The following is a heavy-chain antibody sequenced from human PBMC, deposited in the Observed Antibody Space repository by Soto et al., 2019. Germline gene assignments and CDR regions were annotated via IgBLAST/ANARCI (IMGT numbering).Heavy chain of an antibody. D-gene: IGHD2-21*02. CDR2: IYYSGST. Sequence: SEILSLTCTVSGGSVSSGSYYWSWIRQPPGKGLEWIGYIYYSGSTNYNPSLKSRVTISVDTSKNQFSLKLSTVTAADTAVYYCASLPVVVVTAIGLNFQHWGQGTLVTVSS. V-gene: IGHV4-61*01. J-gene: IGHJ1*01. CDR3: ASLPVVVVTAIGLNFQH. CDR1: GGSVSSGSYY.